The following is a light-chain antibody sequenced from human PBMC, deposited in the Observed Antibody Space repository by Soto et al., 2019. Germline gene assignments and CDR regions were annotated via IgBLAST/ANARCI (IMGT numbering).Light chain of an antibody. CDR3: TSPSPGSLYV. V-gene: IGLV2-14*01. CDR2: MVS. Sequence: QSVLTQPASVSGSPGQSITISCTGTSSDVGNYNYVSWYQQYPGRVRKLLIYMVSNRASGVSNRFSGSKSGNTASLTISGLQAEDEADYFCTSPSPGSLYVFGTGTKVTVL. J-gene: IGLJ1*01. CDR1: SSDVGNYNY.